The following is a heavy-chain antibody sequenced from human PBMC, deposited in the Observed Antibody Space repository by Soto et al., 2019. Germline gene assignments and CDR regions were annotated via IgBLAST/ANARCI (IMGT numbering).Heavy chain of an antibody. D-gene: IGHD1-26*01. CDR2: IYYSGST. J-gene: IGHJ4*02. CDR1: GGSVSSGSYY. Sequence: PSETLSLTCTVSGGSVSSGSYYWSWIRQPPGKGLEWIGYIYYSGSTNYKPSLKSRVTISVDTSKNQFSLKLSSVTAADTAVYYCARDNSGSYLDYWGQGTLVTVSS. CDR3: ARDNSGSYLDY. V-gene: IGHV4-61*01.